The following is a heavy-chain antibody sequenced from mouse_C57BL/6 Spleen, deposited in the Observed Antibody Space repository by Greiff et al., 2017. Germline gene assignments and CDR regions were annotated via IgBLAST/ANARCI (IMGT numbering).Heavy chain of an antibody. CDR1: GYTFTDYN. V-gene: IGHV1-18*01. Sequence: EVQLQQSGPELVKPGASVKIPCKASGYTFTDYNMDWVKQSHGKSLEWIGDINPNNGGTIYNQKFKGKATLTVDKSSSTAYMELRSLTSEDTAVYYCARSDYYGSSPHCDYWGQGTTLTVSS. D-gene: IGHD1-1*01. CDR2: INPNNGGT. CDR3: ARSDYYGSSPHCDY. J-gene: IGHJ2*01.